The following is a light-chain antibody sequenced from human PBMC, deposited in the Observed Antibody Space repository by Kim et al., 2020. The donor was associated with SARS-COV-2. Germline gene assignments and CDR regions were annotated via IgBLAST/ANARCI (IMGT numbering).Light chain of an antibody. CDR2: AAS. J-gene: IGKJ4*01. V-gene: IGKV1-39*01. CDR1: QSISSY. Sequence: ASVGDIVTITCRTSQSISSYLNWYQQKPGKAPKLLIYAASSLQSGVPSRFSGSGSGTDFTLTISSLQPEDFATYYCQQSYSTPHTFGGGTKVDIK. CDR3: QQSYSTPHT.